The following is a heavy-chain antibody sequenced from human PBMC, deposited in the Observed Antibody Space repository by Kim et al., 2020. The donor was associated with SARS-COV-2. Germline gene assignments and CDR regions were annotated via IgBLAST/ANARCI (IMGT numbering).Heavy chain of an antibody. V-gene: IGHV3-66*01. D-gene: IGHD3-16*01. CDR1: GFTVSRNY. Sequence: GGSLRLSCAASGFTVSRNYMSWVRQAQGKGLGWVAVIYSGGSTFYADSVKGRFTISRDNTKNTLYLQMSSRGAECTSVYYCPRPFMSRDGMDVGGQGTTVTVPS. CDR3: PRPFMSRDGMDV. J-gene: IGHJ6*02. CDR2: IYSGGST.